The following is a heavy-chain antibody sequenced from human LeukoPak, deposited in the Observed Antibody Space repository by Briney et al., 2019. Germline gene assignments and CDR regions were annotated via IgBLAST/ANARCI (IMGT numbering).Heavy chain of an antibody. CDR3: ARGHHYDSSGYYYY. CDR2: INHSGST. D-gene: IGHD3-22*01. J-gene: IGHJ4*02. CDR1: GGSFSGYY. V-gene: IGHV4-34*01. Sequence: SETLSLTCAVYGGSFSGYYWSWIRQPPGKGLEWIGEINHSGSTNYNPSLKSRVTISVDTSKNQFSLKLSSVTAADTAVYYCARGHHYDSSGYYYYWGQGTLVTVSS.